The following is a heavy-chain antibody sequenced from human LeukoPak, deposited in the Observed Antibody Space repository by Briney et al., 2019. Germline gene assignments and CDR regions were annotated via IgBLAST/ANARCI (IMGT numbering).Heavy chain of an antibody. CDR3: AKVVSGWYHYYYYYMDV. Sequence: TGGSLRLSCAASGFTFSSYAMSWVRQAPGKGLEWVSAISGSGGSTYYADSVKGRFTISRDNSKNTLYLQMNSLRAEDTAVYYCAKVVSGWYHYYYYYMDVWGKGTTVTVSS. CDR2: ISGSGGST. J-gene: IGHJ6*03. D-gene: IGHD6-19*01. CDR1: GFTFSSYA. V-gene: IGHV3-23*01.